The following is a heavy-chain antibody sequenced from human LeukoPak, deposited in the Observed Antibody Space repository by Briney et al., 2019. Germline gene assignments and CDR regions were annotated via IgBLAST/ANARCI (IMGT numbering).Heavy chain of an antibody. J-gene: IGHJ4*02. CDR3: AKDAPIAVAGFSTFDY. D-gene: IGHD6-19*01. CDR1: GFTFSSYS. CDR2: ISGSGGST. V-gene: IGHV3-23*01. Sequence: PGGSLRLSCAASGFTFSSYSMNWVRQATGKGLEWVSAISGSGGSTYYADSVKGRFTISRDNSKNTLYLQMNSLRAEDTAVYYCAKDAPIAVAGFSTFDYWGQGTLVTVSS.